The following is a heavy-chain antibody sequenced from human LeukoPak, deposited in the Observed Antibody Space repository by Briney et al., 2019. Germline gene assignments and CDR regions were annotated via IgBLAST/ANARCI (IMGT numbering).Heavy chain of an antibody. CDR2: IYHSGTT. Sequence: SETLSLTCTVSGYSISSGYYWGWIRQPPGEGLEWIGSIYHSGTTYYNPSLKSRVTISVDTSKNQFSLKLSSVTAADTAVYYCARLTAMASFDYWGQGTLVTVSS. CDR1: GYSISSGYY. D-gene: IGHD5-18*01. V-gene: IGHV4-38-2*02. CDR3: ARLTAMASFDY. J-gene: IGHJ4*02.